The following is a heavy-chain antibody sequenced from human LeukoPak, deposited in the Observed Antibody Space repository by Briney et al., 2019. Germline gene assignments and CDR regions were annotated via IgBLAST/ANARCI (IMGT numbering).Heavy chain of an antibody. Sequence: SVKVSCKASGGTFSSYAISWVRQAPGQGLEWMGGTIPIFGTANYAQKFQGRVTITADESTSTAYMELSSLRSEDTAVYYCARNPVLLHAPTFPNYFDYWGQGTLVTVSS. CDR1: GGTFSSYA. V-gene: IGHV1-69*01. CDR3: ARNPVLLHAPTFPNYFDY. J-gene: IGHJ4*02. CDR2: TIPIFGTA. D-gene: IGHD3-10*01.